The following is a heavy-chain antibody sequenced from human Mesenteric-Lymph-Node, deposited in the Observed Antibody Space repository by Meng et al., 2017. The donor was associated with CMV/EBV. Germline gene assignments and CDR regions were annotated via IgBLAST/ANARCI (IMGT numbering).Heavy chain of an antibody. CDR3: ARDRDQLTHSNCFDP. Sequence: SGGSISSTNWWSWVRQPPGKGLEWIADIYPTGKTYYNPSLKGRVTISVDKSKNQFSLNLKSMTAADTAVYYCARDRDQLTHSNCFDPWGQGILVTVSS. D-gene: IGHD2-2*01. V-gene: IGHV4-4*02. CDR1: GGSISSTNW. CDR2: IYPTGKT. J-gene: IGHJ5*02.